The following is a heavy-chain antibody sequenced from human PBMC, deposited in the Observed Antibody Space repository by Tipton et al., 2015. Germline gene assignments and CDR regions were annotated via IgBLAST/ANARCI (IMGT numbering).Heavy chain of an antibody. CDR2: IYYSGNT. Sequence: TLSLTCTVSGGSIRSGDHSWNWIRQPPGKALEWLGHIYYSGNTNYNPSLKSRVTMSVDTSKNQFSLKLTSVNAADTAVYYCARGGNNWFDPWGQGTLVTVSS. V-gene: IGHV4-30-4*02. D-gene: IGHD2-15*01. CDR3: ARGGNNWFDP. CDR1: GGSIRSGDHS. J-gene: IGHJ5*02.